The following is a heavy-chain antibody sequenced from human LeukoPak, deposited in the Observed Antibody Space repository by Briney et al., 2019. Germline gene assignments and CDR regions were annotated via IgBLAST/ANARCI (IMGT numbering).Heavy chain of an antibody. CDR1: GFTFSTYW. Sequence: GGSLRLSCAASGFTFSTYWMSWVRQAPGKGLEWVAVIKQDGTEKYYVDSVKGRFTISRDNAKNSLYLQMNSLTAEDTAVYYCAKCSTSAYTTGWCNWIDPWGQGTLVTVSS. V-gene: IGHV3-7*03. D-gene: IGHD6-19*01. CDR3: AKCSTSAYTTGWCNWIDP. CDR2: IKQDGTEK. J-gene: IGHJ5*02.